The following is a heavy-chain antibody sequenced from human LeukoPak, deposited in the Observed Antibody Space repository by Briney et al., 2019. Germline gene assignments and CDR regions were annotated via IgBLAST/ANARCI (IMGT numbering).Heavy chain of an antibody. CDR3: ARASSGWYGRAALGYYYYYLDV. J-gene: IGHJ6*03. CDR1: GGSMSSSSYY. D-gene: IGHD6-19*01. Sequence: SETLSLTCTVSGGSMSSSSYYWGWIRQPPGKGLEWIGSIYYSGSTYYNPSLKSRVTISVDTSKNQFSLKLSSVTAADTAVYYCARASSGWYGRAALGYYYYYLDVWGKGTTVTISS. CDR2: IYYSGST. V-gene: IGHV4-39*01.